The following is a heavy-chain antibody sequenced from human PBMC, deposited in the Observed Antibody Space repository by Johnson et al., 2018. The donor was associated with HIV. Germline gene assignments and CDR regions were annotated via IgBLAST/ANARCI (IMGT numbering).Heavy chain of an antibody. CDR2: IRYDGSNK. CDR1: GFTFSSYG. Sequence: QVQLVESGGGVVQPGGSLRLSCAASGFTFSSYGMHWVRQAPGKGLEWVAFIRYDGSNKYYADSVKGRFTISRDNSKNTLYLQMNSLRAEDTAVYYSAKHSSGYRDAFDIWGQGTMVTVSS. D-gene: IGHD3-22*01. J-gene: IGHJ3*02. CDR3: AKHSSGYRDAFDI. V-gene: IGHV3-30*02.